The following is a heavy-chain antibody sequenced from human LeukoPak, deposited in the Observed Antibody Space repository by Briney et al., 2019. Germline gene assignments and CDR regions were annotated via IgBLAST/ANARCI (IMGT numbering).Heavy chain of an antibody. V-gene: IGHV3-23*01. J-gene: IGHJ4*02. CDR2: ISGSGGNT. Sequence: GGSLRLSCAASGFTFSRYAMSWVRQAPGKGLEWVSAISGSGGNTYYADSVKGRFTISRDNSKNTLYLQLNNLRAEDTAVYYCAKDPRTYYYDSGGYYYDYWGQGTLVTVSS. CDR3: AKDPRTYYYDSGGYYYDY. CDR1: GFTFSRYA. D-gene: IGHD3-22*01.